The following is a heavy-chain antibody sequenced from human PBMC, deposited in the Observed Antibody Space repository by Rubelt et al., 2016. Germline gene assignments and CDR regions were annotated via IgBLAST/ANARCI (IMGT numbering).Heavy chain of an antibody. J-gene: IGHJ5*02. CDR2: ISAYNGNT. V-gene: IGHV1-18*01. D-gene: IGHD6-13*01. Sequence: QVQLVQSGAEVKKPGASVKVSCKASGYTFTSYGISWVRQAPGQGLEWMGWISAYNGNTNYARKLRGRVTMTTDTSTSTAYMELRSLGSDGTAVYYCASMYSSSWYRGWFDPWGQGTLVTVSS. CDR3: ASMYSSSWYRGWFDP. CDR1: GYTFTSYG.